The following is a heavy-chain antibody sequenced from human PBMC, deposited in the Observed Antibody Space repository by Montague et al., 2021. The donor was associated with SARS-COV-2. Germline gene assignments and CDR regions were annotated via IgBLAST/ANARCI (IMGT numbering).Heavy chain of an antibody. CDR1: GGSISSSSYF. J-gene: IGHJ4*02. V-gene: IGHV4-39*01. D-gene: IGHD4-17*01. CDR2: IYYSGRX. Sequence: SETQSLTCTVSGGSISSSSYFWGWVRQPPGKGLEWIGSIYYSGRXYYNPSLKSRVTISVDTSKKQFSLNLSSVTAADTSVYFCGGSNYDDYVAKFDYWGQGSLVTVYS. CDR3: GGSNYDDYVAKFDY.